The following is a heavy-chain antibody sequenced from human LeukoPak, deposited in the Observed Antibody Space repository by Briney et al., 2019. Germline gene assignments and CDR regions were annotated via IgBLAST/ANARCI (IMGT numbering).Heavy chain of an antibody. CDR2: VSGHGGST. Sequence: GGSLRLSCAASGFTFSSYAMSWVRQAPGKGLEWVSSVSGHGGSTYYADSVKGRFTISRDNSKNTLYLQMNSLRAEDTAVYYCAKSVYYYGSGSSNWGQGTLVTVSS. CDR1: GFTFSSYA. D-gene: IGHD3-10*01. CDR3: AKSVYYYGSGSSN. J-gene: IGHJ4*02. V-gene: IGHV3-23*01.